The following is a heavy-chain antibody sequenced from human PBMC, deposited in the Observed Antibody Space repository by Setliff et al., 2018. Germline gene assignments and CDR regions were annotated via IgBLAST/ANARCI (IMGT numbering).Heavy chain of an antibody. CDR2: IYYSGST. CDR3: ARVPNFWSGYSDY. V-gene: IGHV4-39*01. CDR1: GGSISSSSYY. D-gene: IGHD3-3*01. J-gene: IGHJ4*02. Sequence: PSETLSLTCTVSGGSISSSSYYWGWIRQPPGKGLEWIGSIYYSGSTYYTPSLKSRVTISVDTSRNQFSLKLSSVTAADTAVYYCARVPNFWSGYSDYWGQGTLVTVS.